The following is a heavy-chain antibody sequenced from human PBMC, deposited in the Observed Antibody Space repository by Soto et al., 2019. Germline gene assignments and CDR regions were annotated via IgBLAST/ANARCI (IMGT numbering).Heavy chain of an antibody. CDR1: GGSFSGYY. J-gene: IGHJ4*02. CDR3: ARSPSGYQLLSPGRGLKPLYFDY. D-gene: IGHD2-2*01. CDR2: INHSGST. Sequence: SETLSLTCAVYGGSFSGYYWSWIRQPPGKGLEWIGEINHSGSTNYNPSLKSRVTISVDTSKNQFSLKLSSVTAADTAVYYCARSPSGYQLLSPGRGLKPLYFDYWGQGTLVTVSS. V-gene: IGHV4-34*01.